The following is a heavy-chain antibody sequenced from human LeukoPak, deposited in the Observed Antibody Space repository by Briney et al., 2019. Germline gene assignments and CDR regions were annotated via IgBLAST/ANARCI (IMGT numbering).Heavy chain of an antibody. CDR1: GGTFSSYA. CDR3: ARAGPLAAAGY. Sequence: VASVKVSCKASGGTFSSYAISWVRQAPGQGLEWMGGIIPIFGTANYAQKSQGRVTITADESTSTAYMELSSLRSEDTAVYYCARAGPLAAAGYWGQGTLVTVSS. D-gene: IGHD6-13*01. CDR2: IIPIFGTA. J-gene: IGHJ4*02. V-gene: IGHV1-69*01.